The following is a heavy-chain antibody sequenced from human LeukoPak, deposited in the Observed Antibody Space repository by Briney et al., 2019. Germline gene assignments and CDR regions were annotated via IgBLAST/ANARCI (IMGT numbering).Heavy chain of an antibody. Sequence: PGGSLRLSCAASGFTFSSYAMHWVRQAPGKGLEWVAVISYDGGNKYYADSVEGRFTISRDNSKNTLYLQMNSLRAEDTAVYYCARPTTVVNSGAFDIWGQGTMVTVSS. J-gene: IGHJ3*02. CDR1: GFTFSSYA. CDR3: ARPTTVVNSGAFDI. V-gene: IGHV3-30-3*01. CDR2: ISYDGGNK. D-gene: IGHD4-23*01.